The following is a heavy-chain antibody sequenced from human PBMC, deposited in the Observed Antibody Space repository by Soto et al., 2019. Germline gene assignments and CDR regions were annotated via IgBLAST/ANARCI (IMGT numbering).Heavy chain of an antibody. CDR2: IIPIFGTA. CDR1: GGTFSSYA. Sequence: GASVKVSCKASGGTFSSYAISWVRQAPGQGLEWMGGIIPIFGTANYAQKFQGRVTITADESTSTAYMELSSLRSEDTAVYYCAREKLWFGESALYYFDYWGQGTLVTVSS. D-gene: IGHD3-10*01. CDR3: AREKLWFGESALYYFDY. V-gene: IGHV1-69*13. J-gene: IGHJ4*02.